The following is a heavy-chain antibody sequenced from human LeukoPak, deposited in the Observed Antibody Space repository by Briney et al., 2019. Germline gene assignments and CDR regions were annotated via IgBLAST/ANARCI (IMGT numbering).Heavy chain of an antibody. CDR2: ISAYNGNT. CDR3: ARGRISLSLVVYFDY. Sequence: ASVKVSCKASGYTFTSYGISWVRQAPGQGLEWMGWISAYNGNTNYAQKLQGRVAMTTDTSTSTAYMELRSLRSDDTAVYYCARGRISLSLVVYFDYWGQGTLVTVSS. D-gene: IGHD2-15*01. V-gene: IGHV1-18*01. J-gene: IGHJ4*02. CDR1: GYTFTSYG.